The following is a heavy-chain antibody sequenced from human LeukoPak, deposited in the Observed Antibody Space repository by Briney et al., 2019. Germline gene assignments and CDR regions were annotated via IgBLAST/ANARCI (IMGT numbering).Heavy chain of an antibody. CDR3: ARVRWGYGDPYDAFDI. J-gene: IGHJ3*02. D-gene: IGHD4-17*01. CDR2: INPNSGGT. Sequence: GASVKVSCKASGYTFTGYYMHWVRQAPGQGLEWMGWINPNSGGTNYAQKFQGRVTMTRDTSISTAYMELSRLRSDDTAVYYCARVRWGYGDPYDAFDIWGQGTMVTVSS. CDR1: GYTFTGYY. V-gene: IGHV1-2*02.